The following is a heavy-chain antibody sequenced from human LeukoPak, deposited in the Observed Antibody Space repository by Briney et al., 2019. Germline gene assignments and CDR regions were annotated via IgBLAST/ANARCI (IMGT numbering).Heavy chain of an antibody. CDR2: IYYSGST. CDR3: ASDSSGWYSMDY. J-gene: IGHJ4*02. Sequence: PSETLSLTCTVSGGSISSYYWGWIRQPPGKGLEWIGSIYYSGSTYYSPSLKSRVTISVDTSKNQFSLKLSSVTAADTAVYYCASDSSGWYSMDYWGQGTLVTVSS. CDR1: GGSISSYY. D-gene: IGHD6-19*01. V-gene: IGHV4-39*01.